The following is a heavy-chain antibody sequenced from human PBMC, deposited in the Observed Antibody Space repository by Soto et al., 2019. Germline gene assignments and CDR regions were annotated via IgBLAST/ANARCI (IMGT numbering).Heavy chain of an antibody. D-gene: IGHD6-13*01. J-gene: IGHJ5*02. V-gene: IGHV4-59*01. CDR1: GGSISSYY. CDR2: IYYSGST. CDR3: ARARAGIAAAGFDP. Sequence: SETLSLTCTVSGGSISSYYWSWIRQPPGKGLEWIGYIYYSGSTNYNPSLKSRVTISVDTSKNQFSLKLSSVTAADTAVYYCARARAGIAAAGFDPWGQGTLVTVS.